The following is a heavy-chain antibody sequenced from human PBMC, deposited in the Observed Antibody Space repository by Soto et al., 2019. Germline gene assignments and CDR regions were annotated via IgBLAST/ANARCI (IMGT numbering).Heavy chain of an antibody. CDR2: LDYSGTT. Sequence: QVQLQELGPGLVKPSQTLSLTCTVAGGSISSGGYYWSWIRQHPGKGLEWFGYLDYSGTTYYNPYLKSRVTISVNTSKNQSPRKLSSVPAADTAVYSCARSGIGGHGSGMPLPDYWGQGTLGSVSS. V-gene: IGHV4-31*03. J-gene: IGHJ4*02. CDR1: GGSISSGGYY. D-gene: IGHD3-10*01. CDR3: ARSGIGGHGSGMPLPDY.